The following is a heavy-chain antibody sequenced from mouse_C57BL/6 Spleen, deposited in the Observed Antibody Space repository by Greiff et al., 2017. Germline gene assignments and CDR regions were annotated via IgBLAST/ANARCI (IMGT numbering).Heavy chain of an antibody. CDR1: GYTFTSYW. Sequence: VQLQQPGAELVKPGASVKMSCKASGYTFTSYWITWVKQRPGQGLEWIGDIYPGSGSTNYNEKFKSKATLTVDTSSSTAYMQLSSLTSEDSAVYYCARYYYGSSYAMDYRGKGTTVTVAS. CDR3: ARYYYGSSYAMDY. V-gene: IGHV1-55*01. CDR2: IYPGSGST. D-gene: IGHD1-1*01. J-gene: IGHJ4*01.